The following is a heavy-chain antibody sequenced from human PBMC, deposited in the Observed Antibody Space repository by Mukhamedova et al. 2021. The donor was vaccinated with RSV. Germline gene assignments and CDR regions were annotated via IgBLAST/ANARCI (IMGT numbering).Heavy chain of an antibody. CDR2: IYHSGST. V-gene: IGHV4-4*02. CDR3: ARVDYDFWSGYSLPGYYYGMDV. Sequence: GKGLEWIGEIYHSGSTNYNPSLKSRVTISVDKSKNQFSLKLSSVTAADTAVYYRARVDYDFWSGYSLPGYYYGMDVWGQGTTVTVS. J-gene: IGHJ6*02. D-gene: IGHD3-3*01.